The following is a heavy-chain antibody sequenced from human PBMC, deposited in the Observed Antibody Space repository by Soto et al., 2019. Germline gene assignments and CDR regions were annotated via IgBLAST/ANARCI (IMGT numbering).Heavy chain of an antibody. J-gene: IGHJ4*02. CDR3: ARLGYYDSSGYYVGY. CDR1: GDSISSRSYY. V-gene: IGHV4-39*07. D-gene: IGHD3-22*01. CDR2: IYYSGST. Sequence: SETLSLTCTVSGDSISSRSYYWGWIRQPPGKGLEWIGTIYYSGSTYYNPSLKSRVTISVDTSKNQFSLKLSSVTAADTAVYYCARLGYYDSSGYYVGYWGQETLVTVSS.